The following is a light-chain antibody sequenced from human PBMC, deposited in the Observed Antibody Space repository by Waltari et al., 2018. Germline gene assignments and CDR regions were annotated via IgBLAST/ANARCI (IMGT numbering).Light chain of an antibody. CDR2: QDD. V-gene: IGLV3-1*01. Sequence: SYKLTQTPSLAVSPGQTASITCSGENMRHKYVCWYQQKTGQSPELVIYQDDKRPSGIPERFSGSNSGDTATLTISGTQPMDEADYYYQAWDDTTAWVFGGGTKLTVL. J-gene: IGLJ3*02. CDR1: NMRHKY. CDR3: QAWDDTTAWV.